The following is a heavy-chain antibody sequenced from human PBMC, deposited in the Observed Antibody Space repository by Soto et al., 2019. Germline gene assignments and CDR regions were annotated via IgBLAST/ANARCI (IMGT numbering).Heavy chain of an antibody. CDR2: IKSKTDGGTT. Sequence: PGGSLRLSCAASGFTFSNVWMNWVRQAPGKGLEWVGRIKSKTDGGTTDYAAPVKGRFTISRDDSKNTLYLQMNSLKTEDTAVYYCTARYYDFWSGYYTGPFDYWGQGTLVTVSS. V-gene: IGHV3-15*07. J-gene: IGHJ4*02. CDR3: TARYYDFWSGYYTGPFDY. D-gene: IGHD3-3*01. CDR1: GFTFSNVW.